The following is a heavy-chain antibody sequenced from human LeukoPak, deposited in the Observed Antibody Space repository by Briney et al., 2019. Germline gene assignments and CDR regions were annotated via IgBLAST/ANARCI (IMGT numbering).Heavy chain of an antibody. Sequence: SETLSLTCTVSGGSITTSSYYWGWIRQPPGKGLEWIGIIYYRGSTNYNPSLKSRVTFSVDTSKNQFSLKLNSVTAADTAVYYCARGGDYGDLRYFDYWGQGTLVTVSS. V-gene: IGHV4-39*07. CDR1: GGSITTSSYY. CDR3: ARGGDYGDLRYFDY. D-gene: IGHD4-17*01. CDR2: IYYRGST. J-gene: IGHJ4*02.